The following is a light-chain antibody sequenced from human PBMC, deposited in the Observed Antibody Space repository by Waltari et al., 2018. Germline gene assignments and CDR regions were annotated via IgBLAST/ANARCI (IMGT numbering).Light chain of an antibody. CDR1: QTVRTTY. V-gene: IGKV3-20*01. Sequence: EIVLTQSPGTLSLSPGERATLSCRASQTVRTTYLAWYHQKPVQAPTLLIYGASSRATGSPDRFSGSGSGTDFSLTISSLEPEDFAVYYCQQYDISPLTFGGGTKVEIK. CDR3: QQYDISPLT. CDR2: GAS. J-gene: IGKJ4*01.